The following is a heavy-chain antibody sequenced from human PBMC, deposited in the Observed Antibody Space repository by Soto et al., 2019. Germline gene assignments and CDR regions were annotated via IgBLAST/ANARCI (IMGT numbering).Heavy chain of an antibody. D-gene: IGHD2-15*01. CDR2: IWFDGSNK. J-gene: IGHJ4*02. V-gene: IGHV3-33*01. CDR3: ARGQLPAATTYFAF. Sequence: QVHLVESGGGVVQPGGSLRLSCAASGFTFSSYAIHWVRQAPGKGLEWVAIIWFDGSNKYYADSVKGRFSISRDNSKNTLFLQMDSLRAEDTAVYYCARGQLPAATTYFAFWGQGNLVIVS. CDR1: GFTFSSYA.